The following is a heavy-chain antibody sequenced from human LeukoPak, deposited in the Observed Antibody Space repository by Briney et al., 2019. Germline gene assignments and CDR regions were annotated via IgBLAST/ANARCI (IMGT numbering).Heavy chain of an antibody. CDR1: GYTFTGYY. CDR3: ARSAYSGSYFAR. V-gene: IGHV1-8*03. J-gene: IGHJ4*02. D-gene: IGHD1-26*01. CDR2: MNPNSGNT. Sequence: ASVKVSCKASGYTFTGYYMHWVRQAPGQGLEWMGWMNPNSGNTGYAQKFQGRVTITRNTSISTAYMELSSLRSEDTAVYYCARSAYSGSYFARWGQGTLVTVSS.